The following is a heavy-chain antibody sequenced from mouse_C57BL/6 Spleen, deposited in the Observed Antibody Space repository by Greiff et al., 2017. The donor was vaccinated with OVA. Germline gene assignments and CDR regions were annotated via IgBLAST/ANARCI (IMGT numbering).Heavy chain of an antibody. V-gene: IGHV7-3*01. Sequence: DVKLVESGGGLVQPGGSLSLSCAASGFTFTDYYMSWVRQPPGKALEWLGFIRNKANGYTTEYSASVKGRFTISRDNSQSILYLQMNALRAEDSATYYCARYGLGRNFDYWGQGTTLTVSS. CDR1: GFTFTDYY. J-gene: IGHJ2*01. D-gene: IGHD4-1*01. CDR3: ARYGLGRNFDY. CDR2: IRNKANGYTT.